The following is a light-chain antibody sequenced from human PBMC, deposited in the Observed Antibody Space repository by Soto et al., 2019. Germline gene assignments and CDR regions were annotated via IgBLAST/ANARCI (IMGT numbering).Light chain of an antibody. CDR1: QSISSW. CDR3: QQYNSWWT. V-gene: IGKV1-5*01. CDR2: DAS. Sequence: GARVTITCRASQSISSWLAWYQQKPGKAPKLLIYDASSLESGVPSRFSGSGSGTEFTLTISSLQPDDFATYYCQQYNSWWTFGQGTKVEIK. J-gene: IGKJ1*01.